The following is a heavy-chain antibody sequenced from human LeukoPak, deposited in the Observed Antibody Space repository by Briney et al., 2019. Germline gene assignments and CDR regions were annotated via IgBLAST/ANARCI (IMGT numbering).Heavy chain of an antibody. V-gene: IGHV3-53*01. J-gene: IGHJ4*02. Sequence: GGSLSLSCAASGFAVSSNSMSWARQTPGKGLEWVSLIYSGGSTYYADSVKGRFTISRDNSKNTLYLQMNSLRAEDTAVYYCARAICSGGKCYFDYWGQGALVTVSS. CDR2: IYSGGST. CDR3: ARAICSGGKCYFDY. CDR1: GFAVSSNS. D-gene: IGHD2-15*01.